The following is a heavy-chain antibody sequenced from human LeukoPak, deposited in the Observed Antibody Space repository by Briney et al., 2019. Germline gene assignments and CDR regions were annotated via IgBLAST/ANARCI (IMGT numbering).Heavy chain of an antibody. V-gene: IGHV3-20*04. CDR1: GFTFDDYG. CDR2: INWNGGST. Sequence: PGGSLRLSCAASGFTFDDYGMSWVRQAPGKGLEWVSGINWNGGSTGYADSVKGRFTISRDNAKNTLYLQMNSLRVEDTAVYYCAKDLTGFCSGGSCYNFDYWGQGTLVTVSS. CDR3: AKDLTGFCSGGSCYNFDY. D-gene: IGHD2-15*01. J-gene: IGHJ4*02.